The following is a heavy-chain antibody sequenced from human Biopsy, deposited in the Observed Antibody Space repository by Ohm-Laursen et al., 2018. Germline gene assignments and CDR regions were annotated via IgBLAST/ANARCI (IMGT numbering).Heavy chain of an antibody. CDR1: GYTFTGHY. CDR2: INPHSGTT. Sequence: SVKVSCKASGYTFTGHYMHWVRQVPGQGLEWMGWINPHSGTTKYAQDFQGRVTMTRDTSITTAYMELRRIRSDDTAVYYCAKGQDLRSGAEYFQHWGQGALVTVSS. J-gene: IGHJ1*01. D-gene: IGHD3-3*01. CDR3: AKGQDLRSGAEYFQH. V-gene: IGHV1-2*02.